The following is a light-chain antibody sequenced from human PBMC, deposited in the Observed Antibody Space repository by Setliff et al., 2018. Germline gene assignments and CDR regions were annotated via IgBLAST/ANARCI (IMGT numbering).Light chain of an antibody. V-gene: IGLV2-14*03. CDR1: STDVGGYNY. CDR3: CSFTTSSTYV. Sequence: SVLTQPASVSGSPGQSITISCTGTSTDVGGYNYVSWYQQHPGKAPKLMIYDVIQRPSGVSNRFSGSKSGNTASLTISGLQAEDAADYYCCSFTTSSTYVFGSGTKVT. J-gene: IGLJ1*01. CDR2: DVI.